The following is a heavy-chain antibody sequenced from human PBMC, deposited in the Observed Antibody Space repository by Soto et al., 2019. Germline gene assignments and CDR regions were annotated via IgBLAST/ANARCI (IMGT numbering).Heavy chain of an antibody. J-gene: IGHJ4*02. CDR2: IWYDGSNK. CDR1: GFTFSSYG. CDR3: ARDSIYYDYIWGSYLFDY. V-gene: IGHV3-33*01. D-gene: IGHD3-16*01. Sequence: GGSLRLSCAASGFTFSSYGMHWVRQAPGKGLEWVAVIWYDGSNKYYADSVKGRFTISRDNSKNTLYLQMNSLRAEDTAVYYCARDSIYYDYIWGSYLFDYWGQGTRVTVSS.